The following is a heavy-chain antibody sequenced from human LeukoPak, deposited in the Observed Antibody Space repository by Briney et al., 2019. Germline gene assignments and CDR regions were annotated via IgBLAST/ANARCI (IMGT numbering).Heavy chain of an antibody. D-gene: IGHD5-12*01. CDR1: GGTSSSYA. Sequence: SVKVSCKASGGTSSSYAIRSVRQAPGQGLEWMGGIIPIFGTANYAQKFQGRVTTTADESTSTAYMDLSSLRSEDTAVYYCARDPGYSGYDYLLYDYYFGMDVWGQGTTVTVSS. CDR3: ARDPGYSGYDYLLYDYYFGMDV. V-gene: IGHV1-69*13. J-gene: IGHJ6*02. CDR2: IIPIFGTA.